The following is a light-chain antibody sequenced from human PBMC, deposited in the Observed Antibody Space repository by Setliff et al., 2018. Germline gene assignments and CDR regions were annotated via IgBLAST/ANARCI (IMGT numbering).Light chain of an antibody. CDR2: GAS. J-gene: IGKJ4*01. CDR1: QDISNF. Sequence: DIQLTQSPSILSASVGDRVIITCRASQDISNFLAWYQQKPGKAPKILIWGASNLQSGVPLRFSGGGFGTEFTLTINILQPDDFATYYCQQLNSFPLTFGGGTRWISN. CDR3: QQLNSFPLT. V-gene: IGKV1-9*01.